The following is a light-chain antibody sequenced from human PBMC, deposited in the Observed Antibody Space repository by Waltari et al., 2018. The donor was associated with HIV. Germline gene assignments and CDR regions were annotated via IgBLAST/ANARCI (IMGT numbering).Light chain of an antibody. CDR2: YDR. CDR1: NIGNKN. CDR3: QVWDSDSDHVV. Sequence: SYVLTQPPSVSVAPGKTATITCGGNNIGNKNVNWDQQKPGQAPVVVIFYDRDRPSGSPGRFAGTSSANMATLTISRVEAGDEADYYCQVWDSDSDHVVFGVGTKLTVL. J-gene: IGLJ2*01. V-gene: IGLV3-21*04.